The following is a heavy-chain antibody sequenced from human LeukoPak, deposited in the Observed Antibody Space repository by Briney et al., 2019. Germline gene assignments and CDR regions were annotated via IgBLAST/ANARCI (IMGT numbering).Heavy chain of an antibody. CDR2: IYYSGST. Sequence: SETLSLTCTVSGGSISSSSYYWGWIRQPPGKGLEWIGSIYYSGSTYYNPSLKSRVTISVDTSKNQFSLKLSSVTAADTAVYYCARVVRYGGNSRVIDYWGQGTLVTVSS. J-gene: IGHJ4*02. CDR1: GGSISSSSYY. D-gene: IGHD4-23*01. V-gene: IGHV4-39*07. CDR3: ARVVRYGGNSRVIDY.